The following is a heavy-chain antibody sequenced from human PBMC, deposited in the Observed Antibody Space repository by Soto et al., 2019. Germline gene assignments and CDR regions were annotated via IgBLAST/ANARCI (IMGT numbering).Heavy chain of an antibody. D-gene: IGHD6-13*01. V-gene: IGHV3-30-3*01. CDR2: ISYDGSNK. CDR1: GFTFSSYA. CDR3: ARDQYSSSWYPTFDY. Sequence: GGSLRLSCAASGFTFSSYAMHWVRQAPGKGLEWVAVISYDGSNKYYADSVKGRFTISRDNSKNTLYLQMNSLRAEDTAVYYCARDQYSSSWYPTFDYWGQGTLVTVSS. J-gene: IGHJ4*02.